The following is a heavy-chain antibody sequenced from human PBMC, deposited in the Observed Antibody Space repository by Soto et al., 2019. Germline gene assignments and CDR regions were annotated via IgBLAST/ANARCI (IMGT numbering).Heavy chain of an antibody. D-gene: IGHD2-15*01. CDR2: MASSGGNT. V-gene: IGHV3-23*01. CDR3: ANIYRTFFTATPSFDL. Sequence: EVQLLESGGGLVQPGGSLRLSCAASGFTFSSSAMSWVRQAPGKGLEWVSTMASSGGNTDYEDSVKGRFTISRHNSKSTLTLQMNSLRAEDTAIYYCANIYRTFFTATPSFDLWGQGTLVTVSS. J-gene: IGHJ4*02. CDR1: GFTFSSSA.